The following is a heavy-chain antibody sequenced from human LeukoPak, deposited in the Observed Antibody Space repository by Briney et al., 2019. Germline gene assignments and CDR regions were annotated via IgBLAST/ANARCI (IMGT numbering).Heavy chain of an antibody. Sequence: SETLSLTCTVSGRSLRRACYYWGWIRQAPGKGLEWIGSIYRGESTYNNPSLRSQVTKTEATSRNQFGLKRNSVTAAASVVFCCASGRVNGRDQYFVTWGQGTQVTVSS. J-gene: IGHJ4*02. CDR2: IYRGEST. V-gene: IGHV4-39*06. CDR1: GRSLRRACYY. D-gene: IGHD1-14*01. CDR3: ASGRVNGRDQYFVT.